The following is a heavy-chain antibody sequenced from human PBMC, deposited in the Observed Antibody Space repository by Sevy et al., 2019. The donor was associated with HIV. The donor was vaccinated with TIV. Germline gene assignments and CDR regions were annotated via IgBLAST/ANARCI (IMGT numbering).Heavy chain of an antibody. J-gene: IGHJ4*02. V-gene: IGHV3-53*01. Sequence: GGSLRLSCAASGFSVRTNYMIWVRQAPGKGLEWVSVVYSGGNTYHADSVKGRFSISRDISKNTVYLQMNGLRAEDTAVYYCAGLGYYDSSGYPLGYWGQGALVTVSS. D-gene: IGHD3-22*01. CDR2: VYSGGNT. CDR1: GFSVRTNY. CDR3: AGLGYYDSSGYPLGY.